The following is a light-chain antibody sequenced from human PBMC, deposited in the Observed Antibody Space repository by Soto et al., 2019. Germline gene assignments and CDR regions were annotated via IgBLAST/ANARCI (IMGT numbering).Light chain of an antibody. CDR2: KAY. V-gene: IGKV1-5*03. Sequence: DIQMTQSPSTLSESVGDRVTITCRASQSISTWLAWYQQKPGKAPKLLIYKAYSLESGVPSEFSGSGSGTEFTLTISSLQPDDFATYYCQQYSTYPWTFGQGTKVEI. CDR1: QSISTW. CDR3: QQYSTYPWT. J-gene: IGKJ1*01.